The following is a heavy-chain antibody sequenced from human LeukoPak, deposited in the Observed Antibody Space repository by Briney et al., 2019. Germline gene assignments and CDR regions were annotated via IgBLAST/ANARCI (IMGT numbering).Heavy chain of an antibody. CDR1: GFTFSSYG. CDR2: IRYDGSNK. CDR3: AKSGYNRFDY. D-gene: IGHD5-24*01. J-gene: IGHJ4*02. Sequence: GGSLRLSCAASGFTFSSYGMHWVRQAPGKGLEWVAFIRYDGSNKYYADSVKGRFTISRDNSKNTLILQMNSLRAENTAVYYCAKSGYNRFDYWGQGILVTVSS. V-gene: IGHV3-30*02.